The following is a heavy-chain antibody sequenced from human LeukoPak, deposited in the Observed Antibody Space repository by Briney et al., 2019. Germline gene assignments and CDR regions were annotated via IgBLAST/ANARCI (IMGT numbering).Heavy chain of an antibody. V-gene: IGHV1-2*02. CDR1: GYTFTDYY. CDR2: INPNNGGT. Sequence: ASVKVSCKASGYTFTDYYIHWVRQAPGQGLEWMGWINPNNGGTNYAQTFQGRVTMTRDTSISTAYMELSSLRSDDTAVYYCARGPTLVRGVIMPDSVGGMDVWGQGTTVTVSS. D-gene: IGHD3-10*01. CDR3: ARGPTLVRGVIMPDSVGGMDV. J-gene: IGHJ6*02.